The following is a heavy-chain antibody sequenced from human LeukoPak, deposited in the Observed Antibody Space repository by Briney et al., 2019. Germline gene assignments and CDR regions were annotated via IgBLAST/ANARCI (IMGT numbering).Heavy chain of an antibody. V-gene: IGHV1-18*01. D-gene: IGHD2-21*01. CDR3: ASKIYCGGDCYYFDY. Sequence: ASVEVFCKASGYTFTRYGISWVRQAPGQGLEWMGWISAYNGNTNYAQKLQGRVTMTTDTSTSTAYMELRSLRSDDTAVYYCASKIYCGGDCYYFDYWGQGTLVTVSS. J-gene: IGHJ4*02. CDR2: ISAYNGNT. CDR1: GYTFTRYG.